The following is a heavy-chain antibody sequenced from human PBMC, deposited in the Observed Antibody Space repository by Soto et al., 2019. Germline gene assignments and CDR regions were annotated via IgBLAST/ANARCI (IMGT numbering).Heavy chain of an antibody. CDR2: INPNSGGT. CDR3: ARVVVRCSGGSCYSDGIDY. V-gene: IGHV1-2*02. D-gene: IGHD2-15*01. Sequence: ASVKVSCKASGYTFTGYYMHWVRQAPGQGLEWMGWINPNSGGTNYAQKFQGRVTMTRDTSISTAYMELSRLRSDDTAVYYCARVVVRCSGGSCYSDGIDYWGQGTLVTVSS. J-gene: IGHJ4*02. CDR1: GYTFTGYY.